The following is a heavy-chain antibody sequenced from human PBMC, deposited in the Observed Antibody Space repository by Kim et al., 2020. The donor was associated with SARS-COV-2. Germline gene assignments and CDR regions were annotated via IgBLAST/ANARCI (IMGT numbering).Heavy chain of an antibody. V-gene: IGHV4-39*01. CDR2: ISYSGNT. CDR3: ARHMGVAVTP. D-gene: IGHD6-19*01. J-gene: IGHJ5*02. CDR1: GGSISSSGYY. Sequence: SETLSLTCTVSGGSISSSGYYWGWIRQPPGKGLEWIATISYSGNTYSDPSLKNRVAMSVDTSNNHFSLKLTSVTAADTAVYFCARHMGVAVTPWGQATLV.